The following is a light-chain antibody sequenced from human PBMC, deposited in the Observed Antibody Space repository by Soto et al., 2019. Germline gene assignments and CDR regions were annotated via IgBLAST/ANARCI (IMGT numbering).Light chain of an antibody. CDR2: EVS. Sequence: QSVLTQPASVSGSPGQSITISCTGTSSDVGGYNYVSWYQQHPGKAPKLMIYEVSNRPSGVSNRFSGSKSGNTASLTISGLQAEDEDDDYCSSYTSSSTPVFGGGTKLTVL. J-gene: IGLJ2*01. CDR1: SSDVGGYNY. CDR3: SSYTSSSTPV. V-gene: IGLV2-14*01.